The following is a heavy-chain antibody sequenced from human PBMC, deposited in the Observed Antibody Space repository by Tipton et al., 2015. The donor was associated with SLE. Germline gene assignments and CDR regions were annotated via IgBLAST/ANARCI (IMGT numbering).Heavy chain of an antibody. CDR1: GFTFSDYY. D-gene: IGHD3-22*01. CDR2: ISSSSSYT. J-gene: IGHJ4*02. Sequence: GSLRLSCAASGFTFSDYYMSWIRQAPGKGLEWVSYISSSSSYTNYADSVKGRFTISRDNAKNSLYLQMNSLRAEDTAVYYCARAGGGAYYYDSSGSGVDYWGQGTLVTVSS. CDR3: ARAGGGAYYYDSSGSGVDY. V-gene: IGHV3-11*06.